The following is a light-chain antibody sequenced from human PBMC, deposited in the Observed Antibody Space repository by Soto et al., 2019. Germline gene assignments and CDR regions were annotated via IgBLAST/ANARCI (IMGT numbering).Light chain of an antibody. CDR1: GSDVGGYNY. V-gene: IGLV2-14*03. CDR2: DVS. CDR3: SSFTAANTQV. J-gene: IGLJ1*01. Sequence: QSALTQPASVSGSPGQPLTISCAGSGSDVGGYNYVSWYQQHPGKAPKLIIYDVSSRPSGVSIRFSGSKSVNTASLTISGLQAEDEADYYCSSFTAANTQVFGTGTKLTVL.